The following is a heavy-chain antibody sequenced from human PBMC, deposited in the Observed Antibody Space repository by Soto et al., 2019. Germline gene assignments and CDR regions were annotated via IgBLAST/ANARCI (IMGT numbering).Heavy chain of an antibody. J-gene: IGHJ6*03. V-gene: IGHV4-34*01. CDR1: GGSFSGYY. CDR2: INHSGST. Sequence: QVQLQQWGAGLLKPSETLSLTCTVYGGSFSGYYWSWIRQPPGKGLEWIGEINHSGSTNYNPSLKSRVTISVDTSKNQFSLKLSSVTAADTAVYYCARQQQRGGEYYYYRDVWGKGTTVTVSS. CDR3: ARQQQRGGEYYYYRDV. D-gene: IGHD6-13*01.